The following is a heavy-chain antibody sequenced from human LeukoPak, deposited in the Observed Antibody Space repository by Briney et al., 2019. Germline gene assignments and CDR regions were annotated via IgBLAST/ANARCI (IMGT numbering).Heavy chain of an antibody. CDR2: ISGRGGST. Sequence: GSLRLSCAASGFTFTSYAMSWVRQAPGKGLEWVSAISGRGGSTFYADSVKGRFTISRDNSENTLYLQMNSLRADDTAVYYCGKDAHAGWFKNYYFDSWGQGTLVTVSS. J-gene: IGHJ4*02. D-gene: IGHD6-19*01. V-gene: IGHV3-23*01. CDR1: GFTFTSYA. CDR3: GKDAHAGWFKNYYFDS.